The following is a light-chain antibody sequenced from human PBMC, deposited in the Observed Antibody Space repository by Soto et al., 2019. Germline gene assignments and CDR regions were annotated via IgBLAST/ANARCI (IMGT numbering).Light chain of an antibody. J-gene: IGKJ2*01. CDR1: QNVDNNF. CDR2: GAS. V-gene: IGKV3-20*01. Sequence: ENVLTQSPGTLSLSPGERATLSCRARQNVDNNFVAWYQPKPGQPPRLPIFGASIRAAGIPDSFSGSGSGADFTLSISTLEPEDFVVYHCQQYCSLPYTFGHGTKLDI. CDR3: QQYCSLPYT.